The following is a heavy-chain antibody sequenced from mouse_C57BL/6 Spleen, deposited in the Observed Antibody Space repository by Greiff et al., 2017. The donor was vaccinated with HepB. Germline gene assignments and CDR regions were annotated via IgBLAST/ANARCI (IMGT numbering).Heavy chain of an antibody. CDR2: IDPSDSET. Sequence: QVQLKQPGAELVRPGSSVKLSCKASGYTFTSYWMHWVKQRPIQGLEWIGNIDPSDSETHYNQKFKDKATLTVDKSSSTAYMQLSSLTSEDSAVYYCARGGRAAQVDYWGQGTTLTVSS. J-gene: IGHJ2*01. V-gene: IGHV1-52*01. CDR3: ARGGRAAQVDY. CDR1: GYTFTSYW. D-gene: IGHD3-2*02.